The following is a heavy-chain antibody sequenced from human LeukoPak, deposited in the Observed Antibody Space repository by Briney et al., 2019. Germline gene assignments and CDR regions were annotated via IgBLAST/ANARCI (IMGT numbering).Heavy chain of an antibody. J-gene: IGHJ4*02. CDR1: GYSIRSGYY. D-gene: IGHD1-26*01. Sequence: SETLSLTCAVSGYSIRSGYYWGWIRPPPGRGLEWIGSIFHSGNTFYNPSLKSRVTMSVDASKNRISLNLTSVTAADTAVYYCTRAGSLWGQGTLVTVSS. CDR3: TRAGSL. V-gene: IGHV4-38-2*01. CDR2: IFHSGNT.